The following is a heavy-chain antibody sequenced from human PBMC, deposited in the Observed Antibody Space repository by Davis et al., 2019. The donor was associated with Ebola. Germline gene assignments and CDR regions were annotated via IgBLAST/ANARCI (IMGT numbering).Heavy chain of an antibody. J-gene: IGHJ5*02. CDR3: ARPIVGATGWFDP. CDR2: ISAYNGNT. Sequence: ASVKVSCKASGYIFMAHYMHWVRQAPGQGLEWMGWISAYNGNTNYAQKLQGRVTMTTDTSTSTAYMELRSLRSDDTAVYYCARPIVGATGWFDPWGQGTLVTVSS. D-gene: IGHD1-26*01. CDR1: GYIFMAHY. V-gene: IGHV1-18*04.